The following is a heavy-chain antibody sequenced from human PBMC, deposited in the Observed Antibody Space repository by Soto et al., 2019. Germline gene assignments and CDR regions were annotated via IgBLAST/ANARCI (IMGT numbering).Heavy chain of an antibody. V-gene: IGHV3-33*01. CDR2: IWYDGSNK. CDR3: AREVAARPRPSYFYYGMDV. CDR1: GFTFSSYG. D-gene: IGHD6-6*01. Sequence: QVQLVASGGGVVQPGRSLRLSCAASGFTFSSYGMLWVRQAPGKGLEWVAVIWYDGSNKYYADSVKGRFTISRDNSKNTLYLQMNSLRAEDTAVYYCAREVAARPRPSYFYYGMDVWGQGTTVTVSS. J-gene: IGHJ6*02.